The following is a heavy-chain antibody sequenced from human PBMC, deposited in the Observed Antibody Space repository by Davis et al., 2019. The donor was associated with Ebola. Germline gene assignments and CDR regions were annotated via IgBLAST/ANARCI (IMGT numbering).Heavy chain of an antibody. Sequence: ASVKVSCKASGYSFSNYYIHWVRQAPGQGLEWMGIINPSGGVTDYALKFQGRVSMTRDTSTSTVYMELSGLRSEDTAVYYCARDSQSSYFDFWSGYRHYFDPWGRGTLVTVSS. CDR1: GYSFSNYY. V-gene: IGHV1-46*01. CDR3: ARDSQSSYFDFWSGYRHYFDP. J-gene: IGHJ2*01. CDR2: INPSGGVT. D-gene: IGHD3-3*01.